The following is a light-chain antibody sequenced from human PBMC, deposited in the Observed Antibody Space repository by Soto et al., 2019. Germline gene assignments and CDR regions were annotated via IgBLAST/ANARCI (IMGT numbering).Light chain of an antibody. Sequence: QSVLTQPPSASGTPGQRVTISCSGSSSNIGSNTVNWYQQLPGTAPKLLIYSNNQRPSGVPDRFSGSKSGTSASLAISGLQSEDEADYYCSSFTTSRAYVFGLGTKVTVL. J-gene: IGLJ1*01. V-gene: IGLV1-44*01. CDR3: SSFTTSRAYV. CDR2: SNN. CDR1: SSNIGSNT.